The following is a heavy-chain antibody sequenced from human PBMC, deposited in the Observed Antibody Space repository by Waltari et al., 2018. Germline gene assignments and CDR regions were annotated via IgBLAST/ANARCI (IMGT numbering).Heavy chain of an antibody. Sequence: QVQLVESGGGVVQPGRSLRLSCAASGFTFSSYGMHWVRQAPGKGLEWVAVIWYDGSNKYYADSVKGRFTISRDNSKNTLYLQMNSLRAEDTAVYYCARGQSSSWLPYYFDYWGQGTLVTVSS. D-gene: IGHD6-13*01. CDR2: IWYDGSNK. CDR1: GFTFSSYG. J-gene: IGHJ4*02. CDR3: ARGQSSSWLPYYFDY. V-gene: IGHV3-33*01.